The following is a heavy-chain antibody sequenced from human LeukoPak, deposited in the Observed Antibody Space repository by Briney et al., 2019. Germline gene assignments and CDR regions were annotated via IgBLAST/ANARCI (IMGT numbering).Heavy chain of an antibody. V-gene: IGHV3-23*01. CDR3: AKGSYDYYMDV. CDR2: ISVSGGST. Sequence: PGGSLRLSCAASGFTFGTYAMGWVRQAPGKGLEWVSTISVSGGSTYYADSVKGRFTISRDNSKNTLYLQMNSLRAEDTAVYYCAKGSYDYYMDVWGKGTTVTVSS. J-gene: IGHJ6*03. CDR1: GFTFGTYA.